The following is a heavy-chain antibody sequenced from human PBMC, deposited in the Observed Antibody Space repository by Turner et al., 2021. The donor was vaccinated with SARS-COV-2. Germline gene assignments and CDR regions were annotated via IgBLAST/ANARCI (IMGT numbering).Heavy chain of an antibody. V-gene: IGHV3-33*08. D-gene: IGHD3-22*01. J-gene: IGHJ3*02. CDR2: IWYDGSNK. CDR3: ARDHYYESSGYTLDAFDI. Sequence: VQLVDSCGGVVQPCRSLSLTCAAHGFALSRYGMHWVRQAPGKGLEWVAVIWYDGSNKYYADTVKGRFTISRDNSKNTLYLKMKSLRDEDTAVYYCARDHYYESSGYTLDAFDIWGQGTMVTISS. CDR1: GFALSRYG.